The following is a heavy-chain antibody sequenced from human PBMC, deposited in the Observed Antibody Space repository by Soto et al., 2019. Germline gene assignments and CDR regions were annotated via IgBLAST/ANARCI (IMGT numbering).Heavy chain of an antibody. J-gene: IGHJ5*02. V-gene: IGHV3-30*18. Sequence: GGSLRLSCAASGFTFSSYGMHWVRQAPGKGLEWVAVISYDGSNKYYADSVKGRFTISRDNSKNTLYLQMNSLRAEDTAVYYCAKDGYRGLNNWFDPWGQGTLVTVSS. D-gene: IGHD2-2*03. CDR3: AKDGYRGLNNWFDP. CDR1: GFTFSSYG. CDR2: ISYDGSNK.